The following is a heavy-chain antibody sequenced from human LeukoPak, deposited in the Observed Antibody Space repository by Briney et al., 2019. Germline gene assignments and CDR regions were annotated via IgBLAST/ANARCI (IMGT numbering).Heavy chain of an antibody. CDR1: GFIFSNYA. CDR2: ISYDGSNK. CDR3: ARDRGGSGWSLGAY. V-gene: IGHV3-30*04. J-gene: IGHJ4*02. Sequence: PGRSLRLSCAASGFIFSNYAMHWVRQAPGKGLEWVAVISYDGSNKYYADSVKGRFTMSRDNSKKMLYLQMSSLRPEDTAVYYCARDRGGSGWSLGAYWGQGTLVTVSS. D-gene: IGHD6-19*01.